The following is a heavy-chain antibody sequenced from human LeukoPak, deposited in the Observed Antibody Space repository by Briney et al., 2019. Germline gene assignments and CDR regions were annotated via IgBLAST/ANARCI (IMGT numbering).Heavy chain of an antibody. CDR3: ARDLGDAYFDY. Sequence: SETLSLTCTVSGVSISSYYWSWIRQPPGKGLEWIGYIYYSGSTNYNPSLKSRVTISVDTSKNQFSLKLSSVTAADTAVYYCARDLGDAYFDYWGQGTLVTVSS. CDR2: IYYSGST. J-gene: IGHJ4*02. CDR1: GVSISSYY. V-gene: IGHV4-59*01.